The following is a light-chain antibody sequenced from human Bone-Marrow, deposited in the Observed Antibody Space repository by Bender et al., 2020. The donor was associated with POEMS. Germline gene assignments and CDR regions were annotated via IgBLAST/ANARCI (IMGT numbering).Light chain of an antibody. CDR1: SSDVGGYNY. Sequence: QSALTQPRSVSGSPGQSVTISCTGTSSDVGGYNYVSWYQHHPGKAPKFIIYDVTERSAGVPDRFSGSKSGNTAYLTISGIQTEDEADYYCCSFAGPYTLYVFGTGTKVTVL. J-gene: IGLJ1*01. V-gene: IGLV2-11*01. CDR3: CSFAGPYTLYV. CDR2: DVT.